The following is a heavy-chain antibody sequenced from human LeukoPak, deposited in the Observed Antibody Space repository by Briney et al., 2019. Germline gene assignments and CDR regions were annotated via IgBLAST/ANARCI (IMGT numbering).Heavy chain of an antibody. CDR2: ISDRGTTK. Sequence: GGSLRLSCEASGFTFSSYEMSWVRQAPGKGLEWVSYISDRGTTKYYADSVKGRVTISRDNAKKSLDLQKNNLRAEDTAVYYCVRDHSGWSLDPWGQGTLVTVSS. CDR3: VRDHSGWSLDP. V-gene: IGHV3-48*03. CDR1: GFTFSSYE. D-gene: IGHD6-19*01. J-gene: IGHJ5*02.